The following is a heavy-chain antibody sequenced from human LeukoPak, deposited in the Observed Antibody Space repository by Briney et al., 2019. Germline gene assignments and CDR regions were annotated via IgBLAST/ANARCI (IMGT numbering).Heavy chain of an antibody. V-gene: IGHV3-48*03. CDR2: ISSSGSTI. J-gene: IGHJ6*04. CDR3: ARVERDCSSTSCYVLGYYYYYGMDV. CDR1: GFTFSSYE. Sequence: GGSLRLSCAASGFTFSSYEMNWVRQAPGKGLEWVSYISSSGSTIYYADSVKGRFTISIDNAKNSLYLQMNSLRAEDTAVYYCARVERDCSSTSCYVLGYYYYYGMDVWGKGTTVTVSS. D-gene: IGHD2-2*01.